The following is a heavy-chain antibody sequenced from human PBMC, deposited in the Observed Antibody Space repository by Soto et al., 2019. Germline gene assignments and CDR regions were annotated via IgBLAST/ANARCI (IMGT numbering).Heavy chain of an antibody. V-gene: IGHV5-10-1*01. Sequence: PGESLKISCKGSGYSFTKYWISWVRQMPGKGLEWMGRIDPSDSYTNYSPSFQGHVTISADKSISTAYLQWSSLKASDTAMYYCARDGCRYYSVDAFDIWGQGTMVTVSS. CDR2: IDPSDSYT. CDR1: GYSFTKYW. CDR3: ARDGCRYYSVDAFDI. J-gene: IGHJ3*02. D-gene: IGHD4-4*01.